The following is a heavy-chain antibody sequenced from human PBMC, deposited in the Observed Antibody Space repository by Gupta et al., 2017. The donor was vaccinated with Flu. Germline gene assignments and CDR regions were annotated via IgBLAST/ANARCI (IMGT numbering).Heavy chain of an antibody. J-gene: IGHJ4*02. CDR2: ISSSGSTI. V-gene: IGHV3-48*03. CDR3: ARNPKGSSYFDY. Sequence: EVQLVESGGGLVQPGGSLRLSCAASGFTFSSYEMNWVRQAPGKGLEWVSYISSSGSTIYYADSVKGRFTISRDNAKNSLYLQMNSLRAEDTAVYYCARNPKGSSYFDYWGQGTLVTVSS. CDR1: GFTFSSYE. D-gene: IGHD1-14*01.